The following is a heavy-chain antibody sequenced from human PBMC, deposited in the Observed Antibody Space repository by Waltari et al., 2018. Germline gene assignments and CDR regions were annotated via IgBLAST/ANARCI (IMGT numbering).Heavy chain of an antibody. CDR3: ARGGGTVRGNWFDP. J-gene: IGHJ5*02. V-gene: IGHV1-2*06. D-gene: IGHD3-10*01. CDR2: LNPNSGGT. CDR1: GYTFTGYY. Sequence: QVQLVQSGAEVKKPGASVKVSCKASGYTFTGYYMHWVRQAPGQGLAWMERLNPNSGGTNYAQKFQGRVTMTRDTSISTAYMELSRLRSDDTAVYYCARGGGTVRGNWFDPWGQGTLVTVSS.